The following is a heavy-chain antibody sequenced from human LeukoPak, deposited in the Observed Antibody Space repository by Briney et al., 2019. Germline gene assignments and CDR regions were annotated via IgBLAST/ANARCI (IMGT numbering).Heavy chain of an antibody. J-gene: IGHJ4*02. CDR3: ARLVGATLDYHFDY. CDR2: IYPGDCDT. D-gene: IGHD1-26*01. V-gene: IGHV5-51*01. Sequence: GESLKISCKGSGYSFTSYWMGWVRQMPGKGLEWMGSIYPGDCDTRYSPSFQGQVTISADKSISTAYLQWSSLKASDTAMYYCARLVGATLDYHFDYWGQGTLVTVSS. CDR1: GYSFTSYW.